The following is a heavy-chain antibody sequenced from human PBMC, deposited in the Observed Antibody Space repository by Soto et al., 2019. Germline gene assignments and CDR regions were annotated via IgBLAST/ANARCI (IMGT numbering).Heavy chain of an antibody. V-gene: IGHV4-59*11. CDR3: ARATCYCKY. CDR1: GGSIHNHY. CDR2: IYYTGTT. J-gene: IGHJ4*02. D-gene: IGHD5-12*01. Sequence: SETLSLTYTVSGGSIHNHYWSWVRQSPGKGLEWIGYIYYTGTTNYNPSLKSRLTMSVDTSKNQFSLNLSSVTAADTAIYYCARATCYCKYWGKGILVT.